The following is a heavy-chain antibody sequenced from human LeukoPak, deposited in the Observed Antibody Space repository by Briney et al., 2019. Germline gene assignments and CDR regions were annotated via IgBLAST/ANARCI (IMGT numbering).Heavy chain of an antibody. CDR2: INPADSDT. Sequence: GASLKISCKASGYSFTSYWISWVRQMPGKSLEWMGIINPADSDTTYSLSIQGQVTISADRSISTAYLQWSSLKASDTAMYYCARGEGGYNYAFWGQGTLVSVSS. V-gene: IGHV5-51*01. CDR1: GYSFTSYW. CDR3: ARGEGGYNYAF. J-gene: IGHJ4*02. D-gene: IGHD5-24*01.